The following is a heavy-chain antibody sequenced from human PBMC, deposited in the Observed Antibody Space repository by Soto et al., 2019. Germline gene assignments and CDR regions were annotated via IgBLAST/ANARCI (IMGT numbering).Heavy chain of an antibody. CDR1: GYTLTELS. CDR2: FDPEDGET. D-gene: IGHD2-15*01. Sequence: VASVKVSCKVSGYTLTELSMHWVRQAPGKGLEWMGGFDPEDGETIYAQKFEGRVTMTEDTSTDTAYMELSSLRSEDTAVYYCATSSVVAATYPSRIYYYYGMDVWGQGTTVTVSS. V-gene: IGHV1-24*01. J-gene: IGHJ6*02. CDR3: ATSSVVAATYPSRIYYYYGMDV.